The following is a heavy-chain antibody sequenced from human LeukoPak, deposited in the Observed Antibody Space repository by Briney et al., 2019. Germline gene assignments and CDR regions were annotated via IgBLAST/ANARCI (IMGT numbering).Heavy chain of an antibody. CDR3: AREIYYDSSGYST. CDR2: ISSSGSTI. Sequence: QPGGSLRLSCAASGFTFSSYEMNWVRQAPGKGLEWVSYISSSGSTIYYADSVKGRFTISRDNAKNSLYLQMNSLRAEDTAVYYCAREIYYDSSGYSTWGQGTLVTVSS. V-gene: IGHV3-48*03. D-gene: IGHD3-22*01. J-gene: IGHJ5*02. CDR1: GFTFSSYE.